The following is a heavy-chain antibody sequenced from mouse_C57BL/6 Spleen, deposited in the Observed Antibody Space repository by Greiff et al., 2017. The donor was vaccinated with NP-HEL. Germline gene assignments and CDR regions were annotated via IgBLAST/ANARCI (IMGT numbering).Heavy chain of an antibody. CDR2: IYPGDGDT. V-gene: IGHV1-82*01. D-gene: IGHD2-5*01. J-gene: IGHJ4*01. Sequence: QVQLKESGPELVKPGASVKISCKASGYAFSSSWMNWVKQRPGKGLEWIGRIYPGDGDTNYNGKFKGKATLTADKSSSTAYMQLSSLTSEDSAVYFCARSGAYYSNSGYSMDYWGQGTSVTVSS. CDR1: GYAFSSSW. CDR3: ARSGAYYSNSGYSMDY.